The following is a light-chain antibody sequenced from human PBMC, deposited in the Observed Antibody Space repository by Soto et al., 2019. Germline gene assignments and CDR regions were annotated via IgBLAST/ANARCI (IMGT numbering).Light chain of an antibody. CDR1: QVITNY. CDR3: QQYNSYPA. V-gene: IGKV1-16*01. Sequence: DIQLTQSASSLSASVGDRVTITCQASQVITNYLNWYQQKPGKAPKLLIYDASSLESGVPSRFSGSGSGTEFTLTISSLQPDDFATYYCQQYNSYPAFGQGTKVEIK. J-gene: IGKJ1*01. CDR2: DAS.